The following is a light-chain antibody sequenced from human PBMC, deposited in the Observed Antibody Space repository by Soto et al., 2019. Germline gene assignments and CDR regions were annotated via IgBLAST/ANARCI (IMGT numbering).Light chain of an antibody. J-gene: IGKJ4*01. V-gene: IGKV3-20*01. CDR3: QQYGSSPPVT. CDR2: GAS. CDR1: QSVSSSY. Sequence: EIVLTQSPGTLSLSPGERATLSCRASQSVSSSYLAWYQQKPGQAPRLLIYGASSRATGIPDRFSGSGSGTDITLTISRIEPEDFAVYYCQQYGSSPPVTFGGGTKVEIK.